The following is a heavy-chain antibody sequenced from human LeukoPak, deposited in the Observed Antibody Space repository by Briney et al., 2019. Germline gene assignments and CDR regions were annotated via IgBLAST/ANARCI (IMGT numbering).Heavy chain of an antibody. CDR1: GGTFSSYA. J-gene: IGHJ4*02. CDR2: IIPIFGTA. CDR3: ASPVGASDYFDY. V-gene: IGHV1-69*05. Sequence: SVKVTCKASGGTFSSYAISWLRQAPGQGLEWMGRIIPIFGTANYAQKFQGRVTITTDESTSTAYMELSSLRSEDTAVYYCASPVGASDYFDYWGQGTLVTVSS. D-gene: IGHD1-26*01.